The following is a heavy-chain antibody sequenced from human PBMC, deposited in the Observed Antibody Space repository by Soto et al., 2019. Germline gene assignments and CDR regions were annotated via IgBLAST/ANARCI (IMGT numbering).Heavy chain of an antibody. J-gene: IGHJ4*02. CDR2: INPYNGKT. CDR3: ARDRFSLTTSLVFDF. V-gene: IGHV1-18*01. D-gene: IGHD4-4*01. Sequence: SWLRQAPGQGLEWMGWINPYNGKTDYLQKFQGRVTMTADTSTTTAYMELRSLNSDDTAVYYCARDRFSLTTSLVFDFWGQGTLVTVSS.